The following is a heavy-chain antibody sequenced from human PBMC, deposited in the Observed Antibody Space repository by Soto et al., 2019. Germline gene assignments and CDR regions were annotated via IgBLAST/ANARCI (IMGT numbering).Heavy chain of an antibody. CDR1: GGSFSGYY. D-gene: IGHD6-13*01. V-gene: IGHV4-34*01. J-gene: IGHJ5*02. CDR2: INHSGST. Sequence: PSETLSLTCAVYGGSFSGYYWTWIRQPPGTGPEWIGEINHSGSTNYNPSLKSRVTISVDPSKNQFSLKLTYVTAADTAMYYCARPKTIGAAAGKGWFDPWGQGTLVTVSS. CDR3: ARPKTIGAAAGKGWFDP.